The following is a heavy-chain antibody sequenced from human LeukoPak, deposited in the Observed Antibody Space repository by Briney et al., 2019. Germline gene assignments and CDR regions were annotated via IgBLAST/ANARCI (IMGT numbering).Heavy chain of an antibody. CDR3: ARGSEDYDSSGYYYDLGDY. D-gene: IGHD3-22*01. J-gene: IGHJ4*02. CDR2: ISSSGSTI. CDR1: GFTLSSYA. Sequence: GGSLRLSCAASGFTLSSYAMSWVRQAPGKGLEWVSYISSSGSTIYYADSVKGRFTISRDNAKNSLYLQMNSLRAEDTAVYYCARGSEDYDSSGYYYDLGDYWGQGTLVTVSS. V-gene: IGHV3-48*04.